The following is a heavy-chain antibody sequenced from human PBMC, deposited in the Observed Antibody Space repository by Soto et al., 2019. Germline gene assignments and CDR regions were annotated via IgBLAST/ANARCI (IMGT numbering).Heavy chain of an antibody. Sequence: GGSLRLSCAASGFTFNSYAMSWVRQSPGKGLEWVSGIGGSGGGTYYADSVKGRFTISRDNSKNTLYLQMNSMRAEDTAVYYCAKTSHVVVTVDFDYWGQGSLVTVSS. CDR3: AKTSHVVVTVDFDY. J-gene: IGHJ4*02. CDR1: GFTFNSYA. V-gene: IGHV3-23*01. D-gene: IGHD2-21*02. CDR2: IGGSGGGT.